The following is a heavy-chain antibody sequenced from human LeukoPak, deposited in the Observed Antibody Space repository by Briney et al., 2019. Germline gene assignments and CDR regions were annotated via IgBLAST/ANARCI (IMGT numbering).Heavy chain of an antibody. CDR3: ARDLGDYGKTGFDP. J-gene: IGHJ5*02. CDR1: GGSISSGDYY. D-gene: IGHD4-17*01. CDR2: IYYSGST. Sequence: PSQTLSLTCTVSGGSISSGDYYWSWIRQHPGKGLEWIGYIYYSGSTYYNPSLKSRVTISVDTSKNQFSLKLSSVTAADTAVYYCARDLGDYGKTGFDPWGQGTLVTVSS. V-gene: IGHV4-31*03.